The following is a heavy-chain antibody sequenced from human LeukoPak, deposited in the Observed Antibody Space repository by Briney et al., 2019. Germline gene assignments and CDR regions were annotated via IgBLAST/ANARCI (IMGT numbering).Heavy chain of an antibody. V-gene: IGHV5-51*01. Sequence: GESLKISCKGSGYSFPNYWITWVRQMPGKGLEWMGIIYPADSDTKYSPSFQGQVTISADRSINTAYLQWSSLRASDTAMYYCARSPRDGYHDSFDIWGQGTVVTVSS. D-gene: IGHD5-24*01. CDR2: IYPADSDT. J-gene: IGHJ3*02. CDR3: ARSPRDGYHDSFDI. CDR1: GYSFPNYW.